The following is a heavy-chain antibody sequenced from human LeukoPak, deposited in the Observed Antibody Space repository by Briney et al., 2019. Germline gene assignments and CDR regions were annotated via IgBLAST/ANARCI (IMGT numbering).Heavy chain of an antibody. CDR3: ARDESPSLNYYDSSGYHGY. V-gene: IGHV1-18*04. D-gene: IGHD3-22*01. Sequence: ASVKVSCKASGYTFTGYLMHWVRQAPGQGLEWMGWISAYNGNTNYAQKLQGRVTMTTDTSTSTAYMELRSLRSDDTAVYYCARDESPSLNYYDSSGYHGYWGQGTLVTVSS. J-gene: IGHJ4*02. CDR1: GYTFTGYL. CDR2: ISAYNGNT.